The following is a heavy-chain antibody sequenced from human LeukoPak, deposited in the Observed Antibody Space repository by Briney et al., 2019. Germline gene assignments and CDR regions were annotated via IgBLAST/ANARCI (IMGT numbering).Heavy chain of an antibody. V-gene: IGHV1-69*13. J-gene: IGHJ4*02. Sequence: SVKVSCKASGGTFSSYAISWVRQAPGQGLEWMGGIIPIFGTANYAQKFQGRVTITADESTSTAYMELSSLRSEDTAVYYCARDRYYGSGSYYVHWGQGTLVTVSS. CDR3: ARDRYYGSGSYYVH. CDR2: IIPIFGTA. CDR1: GGTFSSYA. D-gene: IGHD3-10*01.